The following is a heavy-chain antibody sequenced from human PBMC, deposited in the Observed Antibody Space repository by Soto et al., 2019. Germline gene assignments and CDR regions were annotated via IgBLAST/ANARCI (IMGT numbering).Heavy chain of an antibody. J-gene: IGHJ3*02. D-gene: IGHD2-21*02. Sequence: EVQLLESGGGLVQPGGSLRLSCAASGFTFSSYAMSWVRQAPGKGLEWVSAISGSGGSTYYADSVKGRFTISRDNSKNTLYLQVNSLRAEDTAVYYCAKDEGRDTVVTPLDAFDIWGQGTMVTVSS. CDR3: AKDEGRDTVVTPLDAFDI. V-gene: IGHV3-23*01. CDR1: GFTFSSYA. CDR2: ISGSGGST.